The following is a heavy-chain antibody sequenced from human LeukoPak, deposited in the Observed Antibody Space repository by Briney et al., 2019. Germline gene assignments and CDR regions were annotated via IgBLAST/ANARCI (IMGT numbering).Heavy chain of an antibody. J-gene: IGHJ4*02. V-gene: IGHV3-74*03. CDR2: INRDGSTT. Sequence: GGSLRLSCVASGFTFSTYWMHWVRQVPGKGLEWVSRINRDGSTTTYADSVKGRFTISRDNSKNTLSLHMSSLKPEDTAVYYCVKSDNIVGATYFDYWGQGTLVTVSS. CDR3: VKSDNIVGATYFDY. D-gene: IGHD1-26*01. CDR1: GFTFSTYW.